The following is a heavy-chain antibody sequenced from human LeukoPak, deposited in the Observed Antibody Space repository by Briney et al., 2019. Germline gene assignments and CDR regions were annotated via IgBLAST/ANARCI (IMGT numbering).Heavy chain of an antibody. Sequence: SETLSLTCTVSGGSISSSSSYWGWIRQPPGKELEWIGSIYYSGSTYYNPSLKSRVTMSVDTSKNQFSLKLSSVTAADTAVYYCARRGGRRYYGSGTYFNDYYFDYWGQGTLVTVSS. J-gene: IGHJ4*02. CDR1: GGSISSSSSY. V-gene: IGHV4-39*01. D-gene: IGHD3-10*01. CDR3: ARRGGRRYYGSGTYFNDYYFDY. CDR2: IYYSGST.